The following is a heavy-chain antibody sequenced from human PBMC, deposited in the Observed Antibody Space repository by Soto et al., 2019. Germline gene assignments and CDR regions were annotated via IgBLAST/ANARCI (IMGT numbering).Heavy chain of an antibody. CDR1: GSTFSTSG. Sequence: ASVKVACKASGSTFSTSGVSWLRQAPGQGLEWLGWISGSNSHTNYAQKFQGRVTMTTDTSTSTTYMDLGSLRSDDTAVYYCARDTNHWEPNCLDPWGPGTLVTVSS. CDR3: ARDTNHWEPNCLDP. J-gene: IGHJ5*02. V-gene: IGHV1-18*01. CDR2: ISGSNSHT. D-gene: IGHD2-8*01.